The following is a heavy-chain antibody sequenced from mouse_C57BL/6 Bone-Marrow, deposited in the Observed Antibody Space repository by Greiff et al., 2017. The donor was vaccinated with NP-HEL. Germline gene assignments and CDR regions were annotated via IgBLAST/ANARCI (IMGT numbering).Heavy chain of an antibody. CDR1: GFTFSDYG. J-gene: IGHJ4*01. CDR2: ISSGSGTI. V-gene: IGHV5-17*01. D-gene: IGHD1-1*01. CDR3: ARQDGSSTGYAMDY. Sequence: EVKLMESGGGLVKPGGSLKLSCAASGFTFSDYGMHWVRQAPEKGLEWVAYISSGSGTIYYADTLKGRFTISRDNAKNTLFLQMTSLRSEDTAMYYCARQDGSSTGYAMDYWGQGTSVTVSS.